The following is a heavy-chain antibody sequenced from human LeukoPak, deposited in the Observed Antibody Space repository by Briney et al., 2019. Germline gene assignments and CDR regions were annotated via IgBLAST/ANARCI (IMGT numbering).Heavy chain of an antibody. D-gene: IGHD3-10*01. CDR1: GFTFSSYG. Sequence: GGSLRLSCAASGFTFSSYGMHWVRQAPGKGLEWVAFIQYDGSNKNFADSVKGRFTISRDNSKNTLYLQMNTLRPEDTAVYYCAKDLPGDYWGQGTLVTVSS. J-gene: IGHJ4*02. V-gene: IGHV3-30*02. CDR3: AKDLPGDY. CDR2: IQYDGSNK.